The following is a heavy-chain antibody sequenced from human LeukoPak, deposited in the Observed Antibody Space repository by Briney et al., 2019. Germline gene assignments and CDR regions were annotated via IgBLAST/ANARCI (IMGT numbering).Heavy chain of an antibody. J-gene: IGHJ4*02. CDR3: ASAYYGSGSYILGFDY. Sequence: GESLKISCKGSGYSFTSYWIGWVRQMPGIGLEWMGIIYPGDSDTRYSPSFQGQVTISADKSISTAYLQWSSLKASDTAMYYCASAYYGSGSYILGFDYWGQGTLVTVSS. D-gene: IGHD3-10*01. V-gene: IGHV5-51*01. CDR1: GYSFTSYW. CDR2: IYPGDSDT.